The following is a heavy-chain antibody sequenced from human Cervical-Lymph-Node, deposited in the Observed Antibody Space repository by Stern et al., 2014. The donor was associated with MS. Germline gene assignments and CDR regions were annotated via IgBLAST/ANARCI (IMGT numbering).Heavy chain of an antibody. D-gene: IGHD4-23*01. Sequence: DQLVESGGGLVQPGGSLRLSCAASGFNFSAFDIHWVRQVTGKRLEWVSAISSAGDRYYPGSVKGRFTISRDSAKSSLYLQMNSLRAGDTAVYYCARDLPRGGGNGMDVWGQGTTVTVSS. J-gene: IGHJ6*02. V-gene: IGHV3-13*01. CDR3: ARDLPRGGGNGMDV. CDR1: GFNFSAFD. CDR2: ISSAGDR.